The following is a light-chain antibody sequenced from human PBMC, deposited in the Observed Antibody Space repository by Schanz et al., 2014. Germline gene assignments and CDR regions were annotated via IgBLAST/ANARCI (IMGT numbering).Light chain of an antibody. CDR1: QSITSY. Sequence: EIVMTQSPATLSLSPGERATLSCRASQSITSYLAWYQQKPGQAPRLLIYGASNRATGIATRFSGSGFGTDFTLTISSLEPEDFAIYYCQQRSSRPHFGPGTKVDIK. CDR2: GAS. J-gene: IGKJ3*01. CDR3: QQRSSRPH. V-gene: IGKV3-11*01.